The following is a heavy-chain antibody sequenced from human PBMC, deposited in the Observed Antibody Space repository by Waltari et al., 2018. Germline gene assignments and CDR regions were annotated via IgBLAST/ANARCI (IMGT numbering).Heavy chain of an antibody. J-gene: IGHJ4*02. CDR2: INHSGST. V-gene: IGHV4-34*01. CDR1: GGSFSGYY. Sequence: QVQLQQWGAGLLKPSETLSLTCAVYGGSFSGYYCSWIRQPPGKGLEWMGEINHSGSTNYNPSLKSRVTISVDTSKNQFSLKLSSVTAADTAVYYCARFDYVWGSYRGFDYWGQGTLVTVSS. D-gene: IGHD3-16*02. CDR3: ARFDYVWGSYRGFDY.